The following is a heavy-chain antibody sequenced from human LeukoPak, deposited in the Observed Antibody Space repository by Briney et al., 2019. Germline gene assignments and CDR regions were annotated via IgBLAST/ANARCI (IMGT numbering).Heavy chain of an antibody. J-gene: IGHJ4*02. CDR3: AKDHCSGGSCYLDY. CDR2: ISWNSGSI. CDR1: GFTFDDYA. Sequence: GGSLRLSCAASGFTFDDYAMHWVRQAPGKGREGVSGISWNSGSIVYADSVKGRFTISRDNAKNSLYLQMNSLRAEDTALYYCAKDHCSGGSCYLDYWGQGTLVTVSS. V-gene: IGHV3-9*01. D-gene: IGHD2-15*01.